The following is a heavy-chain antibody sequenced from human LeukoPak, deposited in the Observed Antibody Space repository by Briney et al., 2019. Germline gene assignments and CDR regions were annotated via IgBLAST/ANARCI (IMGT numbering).Heavy chain of an antibody. D-gene: IGHD6-13*01. CDR1: GFTFTSYV. J-gene: IGHJ5*02. V-gene: IGHV3-30*03. CDR2: ISYDGSNK. CDR3: ARPRGAAAGTFGFDP. Sequence: GGSLRLSCAASGFTFTSYVMHWVRQAPGKGLQWVALISYDGSNKYYADSVKGRFTISRDNSKNTLYLQMKSLRAEATAVYYCARPRGAAAGTFGFDPWGQGTLVTVSS.